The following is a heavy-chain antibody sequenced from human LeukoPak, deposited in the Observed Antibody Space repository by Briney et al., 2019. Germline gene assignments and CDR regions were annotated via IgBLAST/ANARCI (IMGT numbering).Heavy chain of an antibody. CDR1: GGSFSGYY. V-gene: IGHV4-34*01. J-gene: IGHJ4*02. CDR2: INHSGST. CDR3: ARVMYYYGSGSYRGYFDY. Sequence: SETLSLTCAVYGGSFSGYYWSWIRQPPGKGLEWIGEINHSGSTNYNPSLKSRVTISVDTSKNQFSLKLSSVTAADMAVYYCARVMYYYGSGSYRGYFDYWGQGTLVTVSS. D-gene: IGHD3-10*01.